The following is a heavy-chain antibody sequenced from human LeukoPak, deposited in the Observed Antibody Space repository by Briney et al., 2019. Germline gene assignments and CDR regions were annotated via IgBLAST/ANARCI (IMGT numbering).Heavy chain of an antibody. CDR2: INHSGST. J-gene: IGHJ4*02. Sequence: SETLSLTCAVYGGSFSGYYWSWIRQPPGKGLEWIGEINHSGSTNYNPSLKSRVTISVDTSKNQFSLKLSSVTAADTAVYYCARDYYDSSGIDYWGQGTLVTVSS. CDR1: GGSFSGYY. CDR3: ARDYYDSSGIDY. D-gene: IGHD3-22*01. V-gene: IGHV4-34*01.